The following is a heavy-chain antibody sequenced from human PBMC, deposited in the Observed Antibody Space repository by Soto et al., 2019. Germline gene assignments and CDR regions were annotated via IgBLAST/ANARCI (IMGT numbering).Heavy chain of an antibody. CDR3: ARVPSPFDYYYAMDV. CDR1: GDSISSGNKY. Sequence: TLSLTCTVSGDSISSGNKYWSWIRQPPGKGLGWMGYIFSSGTTYYNPSLKSRLTMSLAASQNQFSLKLNSLTDADTAVYFCARVPSPFDYYYAMDVWGQGTTVTVSS. D-gene: IGHD3-16*01. J-gene: IGHJ6*02. V-gene: IGHV4-30-4*01. CDR2: IFSSGTT.